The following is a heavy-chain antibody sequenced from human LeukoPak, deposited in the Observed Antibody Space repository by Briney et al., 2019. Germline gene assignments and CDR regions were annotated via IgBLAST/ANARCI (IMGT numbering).Heavy chain of an antibody. CDR1: GGSISSYY. CDR2: IYYSGST. CDR3: ARGRGGSCYSRDWFDP. V-gene: IGHV4-59*01. J-gene: IGHJ5*02. D-gene: IGHD2-15*01. Sequence: PSETLSLTCTVSGGSISSYYWSWIRQPPGKGLEWIGYIYYSGSTNYNPSLKSRVTISVGTSKNQFSLKLSSVTAADTAVYYCARGRGGSCYSRDWFDPWGQGTLVTVSS.